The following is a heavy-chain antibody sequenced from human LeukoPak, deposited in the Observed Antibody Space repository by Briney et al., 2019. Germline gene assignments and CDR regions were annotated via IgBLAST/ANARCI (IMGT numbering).Heavy chain of an antibody. CDR1: GFSFKTYS. J-gene: IGHJ3*02. Sequence: GSLRLSCTTSGFSFKTYSMSWVRQAPGKGLEWVSAINDDTPYYTDSVKGRFTISRDNAKNLLYLQINSLRAEDTAVYYCARGSRLGVVGRDAFDIWGQGTMVTVSS. CDR3: ARGSRLGVVGRDAFDI. V-gene: IGHV3-69-1*01. D-gene: IGHD3-3*01. CDR2: INDDTP.